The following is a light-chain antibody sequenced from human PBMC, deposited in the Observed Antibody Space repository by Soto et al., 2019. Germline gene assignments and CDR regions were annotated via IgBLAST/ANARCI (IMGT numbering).Light chain of an antibody. Sequence: EIVLTQSPGTLSLSPGERATLSCRASQSVSSNYLAWYQQKPGQAPRLLIFGASSRASGIPERFSGSGSGTDFTLTIGRLEPEDVAVYYCQHYGRSPATFGQGTKVEIK. CDR3: QHYGRSPAT. CDR2: GAS. V-gene: IGKV3-20*01. CDR1: QSVSSNY. J-gene: IGKJ1*01.